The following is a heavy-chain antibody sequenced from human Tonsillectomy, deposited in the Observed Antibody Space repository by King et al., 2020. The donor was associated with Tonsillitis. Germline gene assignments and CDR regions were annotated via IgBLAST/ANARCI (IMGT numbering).Heavy chain of an antibody. CDR1: GFTVSSNY. CDR3: AGDFSGSGSYFPPYFDY. V-gene: IGHV3-53*01. J-gene: IGHJ4*02. CDR2: IYSGGST. Sequence: VQLVESGGGLIQPGGSLRLSCAASGFTVSSNYMSWVRQAPGKGLEWVSVIYSGGSTYYADSVKGRFTMSRDNSKNTLYLQMNSLRAEDTAVYYCAGDFSGSGSYFPPYFDYWGQGTLVTVSS. D-gene: IGHD3-10*01.